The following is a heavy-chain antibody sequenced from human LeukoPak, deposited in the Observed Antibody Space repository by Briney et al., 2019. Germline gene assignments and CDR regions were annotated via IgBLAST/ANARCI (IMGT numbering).Heavy chain of an antibody. Sequence: GSLRLSCAASGFTFSNAWMSWVRQAPGKGLEWAGRIKSKTDGGTTDYAAPVKGRFTISRDDSKNTLYLQMNSLKTEDTAVYYCTTEPKVAAPLTYWGQGTLVTVSS. D-gene: IGHD6-19*01. J-gene: IGHJ4*02. CDR1: GFTFSNAW. V-gene: IGHV3-15*01. CDR3: TTEPKVAAPLTY. CDR2: IKSKTDGGTT.